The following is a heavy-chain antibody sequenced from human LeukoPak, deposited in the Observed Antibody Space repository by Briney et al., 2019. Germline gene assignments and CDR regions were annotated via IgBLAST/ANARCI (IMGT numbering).Heavy chain of an antibody. D-gene: IGHD3-16*01. CDR1: GGTFGSYA. CDR3: ARDDGRGSGYYFDY. CDR2: IIPIFGTA. Sequence: GASVKVSCKASGGTFGSYAISWVRQAPGQGLEWMGGIIPIFGTANYAQKFQGRVTITTDESTSTAYMELSSLRSEDTAVYYCARDDGRGSGYYFDYWGQGTLVTVSS. V-gene: IGHV1-69*05. J-gene: IGHJ4*02.